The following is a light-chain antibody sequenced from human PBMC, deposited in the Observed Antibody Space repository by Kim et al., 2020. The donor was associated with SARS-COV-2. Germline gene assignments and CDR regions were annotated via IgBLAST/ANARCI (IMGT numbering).Light chain of an antibody. Sequence: GQVSTIDCSGTSSDIGGYIHVSWYQHHPGKAPKLIIYEVNKRPSGVSDRFSGSRSDNTASLTISGLQAEDEADYYCSSYASSTALLIGGGTQLTVL. CDR2: EVN. V-gene: IGLV2-14*01. J-gene: IGLJ2*01. CDR1: SSDIGGYIH. CDR3: SSYASSTALL.